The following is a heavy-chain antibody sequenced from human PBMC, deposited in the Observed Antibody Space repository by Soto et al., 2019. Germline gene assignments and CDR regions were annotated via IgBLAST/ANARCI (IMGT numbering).Heavy chain of an antibody. J-gene: IGHJ6*03. CDR2: IWYDGSNK. D-gene: IGHD3-10*01. CDR1: GFTFSSYG. V-gene: IGHV3-33*01. Sequence: QVQLVESGGGVVQPGRSLRLSCAASGFTFSSYGMHWVRQAPGKGLEWVAVIWYDGSNKYYADSVKGRFTISRDNSKKPLYLQKNSLRAEDTAVYYCARAGFGEALFYYYYYMDVWGKGTTVTVSS. CDR3: ARAGFGEALFYYYYYMDV.